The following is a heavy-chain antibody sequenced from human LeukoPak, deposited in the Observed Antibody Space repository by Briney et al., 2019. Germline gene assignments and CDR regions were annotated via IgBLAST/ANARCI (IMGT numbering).Heavy chain of an antibody. CDR3: ARVREEVALGITPENWFDP. J-gene: IGHJ5*02. Sequence: PSETLSLTCTVSGGSISSYYWSWIRQPAGKGLEWIGRIYTSGSTNYNPSLKSRVTMSVDTSKNQFSLKLSSVTAADTAVYYCARVREEVALGITPENWFDPWGQGTLVTVSS. CDR1: GGSISSYY. V-gene: IGHV4-4*07. CDR2: IYTSGST. D-gene: IGHD1-26*01.